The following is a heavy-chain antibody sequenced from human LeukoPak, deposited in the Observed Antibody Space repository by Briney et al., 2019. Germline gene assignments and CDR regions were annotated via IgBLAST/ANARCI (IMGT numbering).Heavy chain of an antibody. V-gene: IGHV3-33*01. CDR1: GFTFSSYG. D-gene: IGHD6-19*01. CDR3: ARDIEKQWLPNY. J-gene: IGHJ4*02. Sequence: PGGSLRLSCAASGFTFSSYGMHWVRQAPGKGLEWVAVIWYDGSNKYYADSVEGRFTISRDNSKNTLYLQMNSLRAEDTAVYYCARDIEKQWLPNYWGQGTLVTVSS. CDR2: IWYDGSNK.